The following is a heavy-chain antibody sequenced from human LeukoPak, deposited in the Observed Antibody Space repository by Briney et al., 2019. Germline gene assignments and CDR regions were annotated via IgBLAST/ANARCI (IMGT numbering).Heavy chain of an antibody. CDR1: GFTFDDYG. CDR3: ARDLRSRFSENFYYYMDV. J-gene: IGHJ6*03. Sequence: GGSLRLSCAASGFTFDDYGMSWVRQAPGKGLEWVSGINWDGGSTGYAGSVKGRFTISRDNAKNSLYLQMNSLRAEDSALYYCARDLRSRFSENFYYYMDVWGKGTTVTVSS. CDR2: INWDGGST. V-gene: IGHV3-20*04. D-gene: IGHD3-3*01.